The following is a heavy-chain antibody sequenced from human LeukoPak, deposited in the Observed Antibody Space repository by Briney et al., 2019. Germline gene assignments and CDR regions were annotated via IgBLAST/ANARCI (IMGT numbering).Heavy chain of an antibody. V-gene: IGHV1-69*10. Sequence: ASVKVSCKASGGTFISYAISWVRQAPGQGLEWMGGIIPILGIANYAQTFQGRGTITSDKYTSRAYMELSSLRSEDTAVYYCARDPDILTGYSTWYFDYWGQGTLVTVSS. CDR3: ARDPDILTGYSTWYFDY. J-gene: IGHJ4*02. CDR1: GGTFISYA. CDR2: IIPILGIA. D-gene: IGHD3-9*01.